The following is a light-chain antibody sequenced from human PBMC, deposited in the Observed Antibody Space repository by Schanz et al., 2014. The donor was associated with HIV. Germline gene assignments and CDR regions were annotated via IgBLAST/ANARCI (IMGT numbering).Light chain of an antibody. Sequence: QSVLTQPPSASGTPGQRVTISCSGSSSNIGTYNVNWYQQLPGTAPRLLIRNNDVRPSGVTDRFSGSKSGTSASLVISGLQSEDEADYFCATWDISRNGPVFGGGTKLTVL. CDR2: NND. J-gene: IGLJ2*01. CDR3: ATWDISRNGPV. V-gene: IGLV1-44*01. CDR1: SSNIGTYN.